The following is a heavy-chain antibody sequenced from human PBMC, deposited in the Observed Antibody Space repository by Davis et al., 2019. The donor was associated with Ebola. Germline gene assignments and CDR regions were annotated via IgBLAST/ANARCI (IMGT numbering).Heavy chain of an antibody. Sequence: AASVKVSCKASGYTFTGYYMHWVRQAPGQGLEWMGIINPSGGSTSYAQKFQGRVTMTRDTSTSTAYMEVGSLRSDDTAVYYCARAQFPTTSDHWGQRTLVTVSS. CDR1: GYTFTGYY. CDR2: INPSGGST. J-gene: IGHJ4*02. CDR3: ARAQFPTTSDH. D-gene: IGHD1-1*01. V-gene: IGHV1-46*01.